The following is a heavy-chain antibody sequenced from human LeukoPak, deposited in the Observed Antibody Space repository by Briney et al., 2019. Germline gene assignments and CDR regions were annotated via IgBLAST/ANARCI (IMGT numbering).Heavy chain of an antibody. D-gene: IGHD3-22*01. J-gene: IGHJ2*01. Sequence: GASVKVSCKASGYTFTSYAMNWVRQAPGQGLEWMGGIIPIFGTANYAQKFQGRVTITADESTSTAYMELSSLRSEDTAVYYCARRLLPYWYFDLWGRGTLVTASS. CDR3: ARRLLPYWYFDL. CDR2: IIPIFGTA. V-gene: IGHV1-69*13. CDR1: GYTFTSYA.